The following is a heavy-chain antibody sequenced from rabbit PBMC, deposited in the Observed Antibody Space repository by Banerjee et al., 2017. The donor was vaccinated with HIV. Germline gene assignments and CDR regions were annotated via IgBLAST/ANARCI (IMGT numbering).Heavy chain of an antibody. CDR2: IYTGLDVT. V-gene: IGHV1S40*01. D-gene: IGHD3-1*01. Sequence: QSLEESGGDLVKPGASLTLTCTASGFSFNTNYYMCWVRQAPGKGLEWITCIYTGLDVTYYASWAKGRFTISKTSSTTVTLQMTSLTVADTATYFCARDGVGYTFDLELWGPGTLVTVS. J-gene: IGHJ4*01. CDR3: ARDGVGYTFDLEL. CDR1: GFSFNTNYY.